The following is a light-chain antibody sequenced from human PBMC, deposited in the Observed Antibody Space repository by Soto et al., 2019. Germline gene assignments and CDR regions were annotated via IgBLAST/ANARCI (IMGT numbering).Light chain of an antibody. Sequence: SALTQPASVSGSPGQSITISCTGTSSDVGSYNRVSWYQQSPGKAPKLMIYDVSKRPSGVPDRFSGSKSGNTASLTISGLQTEDEADYYCCSYAGTYSYVFGTGTKVTVL. V-gene: IGLV2-11*01. CDR3: CSYAGTYSYV. CDR1: SSDVGSYNR. J-gene: IGLJ1*01. CDR2: DVS.